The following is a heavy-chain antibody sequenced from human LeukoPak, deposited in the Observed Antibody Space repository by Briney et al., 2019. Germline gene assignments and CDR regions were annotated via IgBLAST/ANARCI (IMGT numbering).Heavy chain of an antibody. V-gene: IGHV3-21*01. D-gene: IGHD2-2*01. Sequence: GGSLRLSCAASGFTFSSYSMNWVRQAPGKGLEWVSSISSSSSYIYYADSVKGRFTISRDNAKNSLYLQMNSLRAEDTAVYYCARDKPAPAARKPAFDIWGQGTMVTVSS. J-gene: IGHJ3*02. CDR2: ISSSSSYI. CDR1: GFTFSSYS. CDR3: ARDKPAPAARKPAFDI.